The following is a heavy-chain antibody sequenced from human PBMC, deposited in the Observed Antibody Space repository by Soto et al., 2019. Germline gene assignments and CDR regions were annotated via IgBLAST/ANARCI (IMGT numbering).Heavy chain of an antibody. CDR1: GYTFTGYY. CDR3: ARLPALHVTPAGWFDP. CDR2: INPNSGGT. D-gene: IGHD4-4*01. V-gene: IGHV1-2*02. Sequence: QVQLVQSGAEVKKPGASVKVSCKASGYTFTGYYMHWVRQAPGQGLEWMGWINPNSGGTNYAQKFQGRVTMTRDTSISTAYMELSRLRSDDTAVYYCARLPALHVTPAGWFDPWGQGTLVTVSS. J-gene: IGHJ5*02.